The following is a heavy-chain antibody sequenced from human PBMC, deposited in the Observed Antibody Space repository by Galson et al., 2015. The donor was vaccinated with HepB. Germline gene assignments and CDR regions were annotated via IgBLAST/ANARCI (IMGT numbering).Heavy chain of an antibody. J-gene: IGHJ4*02. CDR2: ISYDGGDK. D-gene: IGHD3-22*01. Sequence: SLRLSCAASGFTFSNYPIHWVRQAPGKGLEWVAVISYDGGDKYYADSVKGRFTISRDNSKNTLYLQMNSLRAEDTAVYYCARASITAMPGDMYYYDSSGYRNFDYWGQGTLVTVSS. V-gene: IGHV3-30*04. CDR1: GFTFSNYP. CDR3: ARASITAMPGDMYYYDSSGYRNFDY.